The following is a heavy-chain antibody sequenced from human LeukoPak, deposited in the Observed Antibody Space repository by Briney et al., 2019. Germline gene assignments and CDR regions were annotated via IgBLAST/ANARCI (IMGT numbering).Heavy chain of an antibody. CDR2: MNPNSGNT. V-gene: IGHV1-8*01. D-gene: IGHD3-10*01. CDR1: GYTFTSYD. Sequence: GASVKASCKASGYTFTSYDINWVRQATGQGLEWMGWMNPNSGNTGYAQTFQGRVTMTRDTSMSTAYMDLSSLRSDDTAVYYCAREVTRGVYDYWGQGTLVTVSS. J-gene: IGHJ4*02. CDR3: AREVTRGVYDY.